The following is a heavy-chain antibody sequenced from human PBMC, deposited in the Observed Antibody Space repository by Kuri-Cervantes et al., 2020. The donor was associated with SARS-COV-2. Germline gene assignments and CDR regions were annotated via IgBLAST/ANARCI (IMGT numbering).Heavy chain of an antibody. CDR1: GGSFSGYY. CDR2: INHSGST. Sequence: ESLKISCAVYGGSFSGYYWSWIRQPPGKGLEWNGEINHSGSTNYNPSLKSRVTISVDTSKNQFSLKLSSVTAADTAVYYCARGRDKRYSSGSYYYYGMDVWGQGTTVTGSS. D-gene: IGHD6-19*01. V-gene: IGHV4-34*01. CDR3: ARGRDKRYSSGSYYYYGMDV. J-gene: IGHJ6*02.